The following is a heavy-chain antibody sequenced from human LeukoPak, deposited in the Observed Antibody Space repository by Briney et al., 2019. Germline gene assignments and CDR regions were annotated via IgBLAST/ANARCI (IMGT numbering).Heavy chain of an antibody. CDR2: INPNSGGT. V-gene: IGHV1-2*02. CDR3: ARVGYYDILTGPFDY. CDR1: GYTFTGYY. Sequence: ASVKVSCKASGYTFTGYYMHWVRQAPGQGLEWMGWINPNSGGTNYAQKFQGRVTMTRDTYISTAYMELSRLRSDDTAVYYCARVGYYDILTGPFDYWGQGTLVTVSS. D-gene: IGHD3-9*01. J-gene: IGHJ4*02.